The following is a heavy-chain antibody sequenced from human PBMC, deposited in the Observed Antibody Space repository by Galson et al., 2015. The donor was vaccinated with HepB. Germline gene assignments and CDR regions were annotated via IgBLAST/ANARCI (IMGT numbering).Heavy chain of an antibody. CDR3: ARGCSTSWYSGLGY. D-gene: IGHD6-13*01. Sequence: SLRLSCAASGFTVSRTYMSWVRQAPGKGLEWVSILHSGGSTFYADSVKGRFAISSDISKNTLFLQMNSLKADDTAVYFCARGCSTSWYSGLGYWGRGTLVTVSS. J-gene: IGHJ4*02. V-gene: IGHV3-53*01. CDR1: GFTVSRTY. CDR2: LHSGGST.